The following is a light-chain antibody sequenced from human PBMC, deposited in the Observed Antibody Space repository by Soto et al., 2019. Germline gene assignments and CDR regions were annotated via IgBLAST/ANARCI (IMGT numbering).Light chain of an antibody. J-gene: IGLJ1*01. CDR2: EVS. CDR3: SSYAGNSRYV. CDR1: SSDVGRYNY. V-gene: IGLV2-8*01. Sequence: QSALTQPPSASGSPGQSVTISCTGTSSDVGRYNYISWYQQRPGKAPKLIIYEVSKRPSGVPDRLSGLKYGNTASLTVSGLQDEDEADYYCSSYAGNSRYVFGTGTKVTVL.